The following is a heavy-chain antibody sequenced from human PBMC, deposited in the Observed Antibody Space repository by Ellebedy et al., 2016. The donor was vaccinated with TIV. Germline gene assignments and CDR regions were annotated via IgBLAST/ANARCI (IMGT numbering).Heavy chain of an antibody. V-gene: IGHV3-23*01. J-gene: IGHJ4*02. Sequence: GESLKISXAASGFTFSSYAMSWVRQAPGKGLEWVSAISGSGGSTYYADSVKGRFTISRDNSKNTLYLQMNSLRAEDTAVYYRAKAGYSSGWAIDYWGQGTLVTVSS. D-gene: IGHD6-19*01. CDR1: GFTFSSYA. CDR3: AKAGYSSGWAIDY. CDR2: ISGSGGST.